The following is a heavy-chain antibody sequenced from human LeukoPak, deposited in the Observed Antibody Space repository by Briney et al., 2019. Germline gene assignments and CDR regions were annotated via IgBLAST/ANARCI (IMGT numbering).Heavy chain of an antibody. CDR1: GGSISSGDYY. CDR3: ARSPGGVGFGY. J-gene: IGHJ4*02. CDR2: IYYSGIT. D-gene: IGHD2-8*01. V-gene: IGHV4-30-4*08. Sequence: SETLSLTCTVSGGSISSGDYYWSWIRQPPGKGLEWIGYIYYSGITYYNLSLRSRFTISVDTSKNQFSLKVGSVTAADTAVYYCARSPGGVGFGYWGQGTLVTVSS.